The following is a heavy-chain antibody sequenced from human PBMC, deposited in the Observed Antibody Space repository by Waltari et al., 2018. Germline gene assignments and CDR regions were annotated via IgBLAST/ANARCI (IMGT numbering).Heavy chain of an antibody. CDR3: ASRGFFDSTGYYGGGAFDL. Sequence: VQLVQSGGGSVQPGGSLRLSCEGSGFTFRTYWISWVRRAPGRGLEWVANIKADGVGKDYVDSVKGRFSIVRDNAKQSVFLHMDRLRVEDTATYYCASRGFFDSTGYYGGGAFDLWGPGAEVSVSS. CDR1: GFTFRTYW. J-gene: IGHJ3*01. CDR2: IKADGVGK. V-gene: IGHV3-7*01. D-gene: IGHD3-22*01.